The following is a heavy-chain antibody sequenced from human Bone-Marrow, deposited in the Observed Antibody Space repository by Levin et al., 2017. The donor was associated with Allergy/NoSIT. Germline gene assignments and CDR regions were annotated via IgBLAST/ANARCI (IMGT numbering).Heavy chain of an antibody. Sequence: ASVKVSCKASGYTFTGYYIHWVRQAPGQGLEWMGWINPNSGGTNYAQKFQGRVTMTRDTSISTAYMELRRLRSDDTAVYYCARGPMISFGLNGLDGWGQGTTVTVSS. V-gene: IGHV1-2*02. CDR2: INPNSGGT. J-gene: IGHJ6*02. CDR3: ARGPMISFGLNGLDG. D-gene: IGHD3-16*01. CDR1: GYTFTGYY.